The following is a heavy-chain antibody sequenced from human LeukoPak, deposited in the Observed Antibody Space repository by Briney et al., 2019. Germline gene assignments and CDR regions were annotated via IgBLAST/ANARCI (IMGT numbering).Heavy chain of an antibody. CDR2: IYYSGST. Sequence: SETLSLTCTVSGGSISSGDYYWSWIRQPPGKGLEWLGYIYYSGSTYYNPSLKSRVPISVDTSKNQFSLKLSSVTAADTAVYYGARAGQLLQETAFNIGAKGTMVPVSS. V-gene: IGHV4-30-4*08. D-gene: IGHD2-2*01. CDR1: GGSISSGDYY. J-gene: IGHJ3*02. CDR3: ARAGQLLQETAFNI.